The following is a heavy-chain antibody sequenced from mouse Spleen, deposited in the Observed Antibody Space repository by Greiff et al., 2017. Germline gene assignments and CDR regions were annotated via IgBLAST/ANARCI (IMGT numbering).Heavy chain of an antibody. V-gene: IGHV3-6*01. J-gene: IGHJ3*01. Sequence: DVKLVESGPGLVKPSQSLSLTCSVTGYSITSGYYWNWIRQFPGNKLEWMGYISYDGSNNYNPSLKNRISITRDTSKNQFFLKLNSVTTEDTATYYCAKTAWFAYWGQGTLVTVSA. CDR2: ISYDGSN. CDR3: AKTAWFAY. CDR1: GYSITSGYY.